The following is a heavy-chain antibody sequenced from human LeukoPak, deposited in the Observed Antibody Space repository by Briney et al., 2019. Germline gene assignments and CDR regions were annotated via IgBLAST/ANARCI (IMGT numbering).Heavy chain of an antibody. CDR1: GGFISSYY. CDR2: IYTSGST. D-gene: IGHD3-16*02. V-gene: IGHV4-59*10. Sequence: TSETRSLTCTVYGGFISSYYWSWIRQPAGKGLEWIGRIYTSGSTNYNPSLKSRVTISVDTSKNQFSLKLSSVTAADTAMYYCARYDVWGTYRAFDYWGQGTLVTVSS. CDR3: ARYDVWGTYRAFDY. J-gene: IGHJ4*02.